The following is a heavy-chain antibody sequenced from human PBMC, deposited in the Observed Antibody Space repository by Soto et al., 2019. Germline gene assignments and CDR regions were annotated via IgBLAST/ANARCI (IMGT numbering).Heavy chain of an antibody. CDR1: GFTFSNAW. CDR3: ATEGDYGWFGEFQYYYYYYCMDV. V-gene: IGHV3-15*01. D-gene: IGHD3-10*01. J-gene: IGHJ6*02. CDR2: IKSKTDGGTT. Sequence: GGSLRLSCAASGFTFSNAWMSWVRQAPGKGLEWVGRIKSKTDGGTTDYAAPVKGRFTITSDDSKNALYLQMNSMKTEDTAVYYCATEGDYGWFGEFQYYYYYYCMDVWGQGTTVTVSS.